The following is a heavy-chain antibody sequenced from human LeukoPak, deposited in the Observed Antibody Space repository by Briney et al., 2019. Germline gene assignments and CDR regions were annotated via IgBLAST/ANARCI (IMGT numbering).Heavy chain of an antibody. CDR1: GFTFSSFA. V-gene: IGHV3-23*01. Sequence: GGSLRLSCAASGFTFSSFAMSWVRQAPGEGLEWVSAISSGGGTIFYGDSVKGRFATSRANSENALYLQMNSLRAEDTAVYYCAKATAATTYFDYWGQGTLVAVSS. CDR2: ISSGGGTI. J-gene: IGHJ4*02. D-gene: IGHD6-25*01. CDR3: AKATAATTYFDY.